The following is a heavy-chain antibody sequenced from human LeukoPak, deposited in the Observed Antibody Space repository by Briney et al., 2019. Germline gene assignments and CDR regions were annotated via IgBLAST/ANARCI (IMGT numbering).Heavy chain of an antibody. CDR2: MYTSGST. CDR1: GGSISSGSYY. V-gene: IGHV4-61*02. Sequence: SETLSLTCTVSGGSISSGSYYWSWIRQPAGQGLEYIGRMYTSGSTNYNPSLKSRVTISVDTSKNQFSLKLSAVTAADTAVYYCARDSSLKGYDYVVGCCDWFDPWGQGTLVTVSS. CDR3: ARDSSLKGYDYVVGCCDWFDP. D-gene: IGHD5-12*01. J-gene: IGHJ5*02.